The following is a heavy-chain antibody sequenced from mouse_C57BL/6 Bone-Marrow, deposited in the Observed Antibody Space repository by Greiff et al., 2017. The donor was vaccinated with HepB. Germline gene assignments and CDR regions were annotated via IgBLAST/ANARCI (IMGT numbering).Heavy chain of an antibody. CDR3: ARVNYGSSYFDY. Sequence: QVQLQQSGAELARPGASVKMSCKASGYTFTSYTLHWVKQRPGQGLEWIGYINPSSGYTKYNQKFKDKATLTADKSSSTAYMQLSSLTSEDSAVYYCARVNYGSSYFDYWGQGTPLTVSS. CDR2: INPSSGYT. J-gene: IGHJ2*01. D-gene: IGHD1-1*01. V-gene: IGHV1-4*01. CDR1: GYTFTSYT.